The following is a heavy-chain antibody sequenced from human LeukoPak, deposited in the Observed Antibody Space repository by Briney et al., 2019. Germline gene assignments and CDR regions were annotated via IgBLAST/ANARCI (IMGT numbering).Heavy chain of an antibody. CDR1: GFTFDDYA. J-gene: IGHJ4*02. CDR2: ISWNRGSI. D-gene: IGHD2-2*01. Sequence: GGSLRLSCAASGFTFDDYAMHWVRQAPGKGLEWVSGISWNRGSIGYADSVKGRFTISRDNAKNSLYLQMNSLRAEDTALYYCAKTDCSSTSCYVDYWGQGTLVTVSS. CDR3: AKTDCSSTSCYVDY. V-gene: IGHV3-9*01.